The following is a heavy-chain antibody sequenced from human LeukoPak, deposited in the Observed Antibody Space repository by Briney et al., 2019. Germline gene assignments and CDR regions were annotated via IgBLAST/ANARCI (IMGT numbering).Heavy chain of an antibody. CDR1: GFIVTNNY. CDR2: IYTGDTT. V-gene: IGHV3-66*01. D-gene: IGHD6-19*01. CDR3: ARGYSSGLYGAEYFQH. Sequence: PGGSLRLSCAASGFIVTNNYMSWVRQAPGKGLEWVSSIYTGDTTEYAGSVKGRFTISRDNAKNSLYLQMNSLRAEDTAVYYCARGYSSGLYGAEYFQHWGQGTLVTVSS. J-gene: IGHJ1*01.